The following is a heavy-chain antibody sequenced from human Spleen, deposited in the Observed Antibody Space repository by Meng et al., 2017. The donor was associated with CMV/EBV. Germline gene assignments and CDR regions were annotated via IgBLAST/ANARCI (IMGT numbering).Heavy chain of an antibody. J-gene: IGHJ4*02. CDR3: ARRGLVSDFLDF. CDR2: IRKKANSYTT. CDR1: GFTFSNYA. Sequence: GESLKISCATSGFTFSNYAMNWVRQAPGEGLEWVGRIRKKANSYTTEYVASVRGRLIISRDDSKNSLYLQMNSLKTEDTAVYYCARRGLVSDFLDFWGQGTLVTVSS. V-gene: IGHV3-72*01. D-gene: IGHD5/OR15-5a*01.